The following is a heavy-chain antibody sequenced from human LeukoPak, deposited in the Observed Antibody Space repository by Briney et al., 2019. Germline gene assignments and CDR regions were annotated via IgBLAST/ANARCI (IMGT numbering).Heavy chain of an antibody. D-gene: IGHD6-19*01. V-gene: IGHV1-69*05. CDR3: ARDWRGYSSEPFDY. CDR2: IIRIFGTA. Sequence: EASVKLSCKASGGTFSSYAISWVRQAPGQGLEWMGRIIRIFGTANYAQKFQGRVTITTDESTSTAYMELSSLRSEDTAVYYCARDWRGYSSEPFDYWGQGTLVTVSS. J-gene: IGHJ4*02. CDR1: GGTFSSYA.